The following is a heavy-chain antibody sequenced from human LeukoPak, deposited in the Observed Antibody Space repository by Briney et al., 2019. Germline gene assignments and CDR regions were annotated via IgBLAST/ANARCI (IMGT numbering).Heavy chain of an antibody. CDR3: ATYHYDGSGYSVD. CDR2: INHNGST. D-gene: IGHD3-22*01. Sequence: SETLSLTCAVYGGSFSGYYWNWIRQSPGKGLAWIGEINHNGSTNYNPSLKSRVTMSVDTSKNQFSLKLNSVTAADTAVYYCATYHYDGSGYSVDWGQGTLVTVSS. CDR1: GGSFSGYY. V-gene: IGHV4-34*01. J-gene: IGHJ4*02.